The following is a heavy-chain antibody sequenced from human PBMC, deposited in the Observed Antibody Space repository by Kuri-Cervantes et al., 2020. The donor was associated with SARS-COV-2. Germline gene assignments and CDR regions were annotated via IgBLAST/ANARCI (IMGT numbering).Heavy chain of an antibody. D-gene: IGHD6-6*01. CDR3: AMSPSSAGAFDI. Sequence: ASVKVSCKVSGYTLTELSMHWVRQALGKGLEWMGGFDPEDGETIYAQKFQGRVTMTEDTSTDTAYVELSSLRSEDTAVYYCAMSPSSAGAFDIWGQGTMVTVSS. J-gene: IGHJ3*02. V-gene: IGHV1-24*01. CDR2: FDPEDGET. CDR1: GYTLTELS.